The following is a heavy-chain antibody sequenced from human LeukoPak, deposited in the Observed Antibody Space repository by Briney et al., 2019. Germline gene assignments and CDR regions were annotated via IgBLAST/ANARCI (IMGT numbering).Heavy chain of an antibody. V-gene: IGHV3-48*03. J-gene: IGHJ4*02. Sequence: GGSLRLSCAASGFTFSSYEMNWVRQAPGKGLEWVSYISSSGSTIYYADSVKGRFTISRDNSKNTLYLQMNSLRAEDTAVYYCAKPNHGPPAYWGQGTLVTVSS. CDR2: ISSSGSTI. CDR1: GFTFSSYE. D-gene: IGHD1-14*01. CDR3: AKPNHGPPAY.